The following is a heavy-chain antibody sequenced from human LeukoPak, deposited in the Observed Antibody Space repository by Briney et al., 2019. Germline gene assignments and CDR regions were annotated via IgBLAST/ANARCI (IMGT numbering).Heavy chain of an antibody. V-gene: IGHV3-23*01. CDR2: LSGSGGGT. J-gene: IGHJ4*02. CDR1: GITLSNYG. CDR3: AKRVFVFRVFLFGFKKEPYSFAS. D-gene: IGHD2/OR15-2a*01. Sequence: GGSLRLSCAVSGITLSNYGMSWVRQAPGKGLEWVAGLSGSGGGTNYADSVQGRFTISRDNPKNTLYLQMNSLRAEDTAVFFWAKRVFVFRVFLFGFKKEPYSFASGARGARVPVSS.